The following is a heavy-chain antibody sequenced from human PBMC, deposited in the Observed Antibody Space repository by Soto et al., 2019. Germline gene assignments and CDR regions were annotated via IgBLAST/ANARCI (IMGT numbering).Heavy chain of an antibody. Sequence: PSETLSLTCAVYGGSFSGYYWSWIRQPPGKGQEWIGEINHSGSTNYNPSLKSRVTISVDTSKNQFSLKLSSVTAADTAVYYCARVGYYGSGSYCDNYYCYVMDGWGQGSTVTGSS. J-gene: IGHJ6*02. D-gene: IGHD3-10*01. CDR2: INHSGST. CDR1: GGSFSGYY. V-gene: IGHV4-34*01. CDR3: ARVGYYGSGSYCDNYYCYVMDG.